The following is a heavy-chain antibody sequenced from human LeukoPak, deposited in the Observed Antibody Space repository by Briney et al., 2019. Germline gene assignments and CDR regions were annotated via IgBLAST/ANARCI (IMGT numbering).Heavy chain of an antibody. CDR2: AHRSAAS. CDR3: ARDFFRGYYSYLDV. V-gene: IGHV4-61*02. J-gene: IGHJ6*03. CDR1: GVYVSTGSYY. D-gene: IGHD2/OR15-2a*01. Sequence: PSETLTLTCTVSGVYVSTGSYYWAWIRQPAGKGLEWLGRAHRSAASNYNPSLKDRVIISMDLPNNQFSLRLTSVTAADTAKYYCARDFFRGYYSYLDVWGKGTTVIVSS.